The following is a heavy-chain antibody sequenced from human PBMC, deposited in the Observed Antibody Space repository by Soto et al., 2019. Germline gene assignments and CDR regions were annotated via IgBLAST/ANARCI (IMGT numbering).Heavy chain of an antibody. Sequence: AQLVESGGGLVQPGGSLRLSCAAFGFTLSSYEMDWVRQAPGKGLEWVSHISRSGSPIYYADSVKGRFTISRDNAKNSVYLQMNSLRAEDTAIYYCARVYADYLIDAFDIWGQGTMVSVSS. CDR3: ARVYADYLIDAFDI. CDR2: ISRSGSPI. D-gene: IGHD4-17*01. CDR1: GFTLSSYE. V-gene: IGHV3-48*03. J-gene: IGHJ3*02.